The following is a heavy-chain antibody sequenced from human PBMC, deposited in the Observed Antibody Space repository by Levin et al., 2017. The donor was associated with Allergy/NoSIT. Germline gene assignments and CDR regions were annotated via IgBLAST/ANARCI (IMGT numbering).Heavy chain of an antibody. V-gene: IGHV3-33*01. CDR2: IWYDGSNR. J-gene: IGHJ4*02. CDR1: GFTFSNYG. D-gene: IGHD3-10*01. CDR3: ARGRLAEISLLRGAQYYCDY. Sequence: GGSLRLSCVASGFTFSNYGMHWVRQAPGKGLEWVAVIWYDGSNRYYADSVKGRFTISRDNSKNTLYLQMDSLRAEDTAVYYCARGRLAEISLLRGAQYYCDYWGQGTLVTVSS.